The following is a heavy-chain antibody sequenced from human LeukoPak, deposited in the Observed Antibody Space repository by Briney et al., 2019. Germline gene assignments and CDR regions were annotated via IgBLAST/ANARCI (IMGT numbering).Heavy chain of an antibody. D-gene: IGHD3-10*01. CDR1: GFTFRSYW. CDR3: ARGGSGSPRKSALDY. Sequence: GGSLRLSCAASGFTFRSYWMTWVRQAPGKGLEWVAHIKQDGSEKYYVDSLKGRFTVSRDNGKNSLYLQLNSLRAEDMAVYYCARGGSGSPRKSALDYWGQGTLVTVSS. J-gene: IGHJ4*02. CDR2: IKQDGSEK. V-gene: IGHV3-7*01.